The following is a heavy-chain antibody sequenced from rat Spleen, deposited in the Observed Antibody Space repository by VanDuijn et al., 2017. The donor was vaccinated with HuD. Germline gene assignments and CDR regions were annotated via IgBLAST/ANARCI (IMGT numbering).Heavy chain of an antibody. CDR2: ISTSGGNT. Sequence: EVQLVESGGGLVQPGRSMKLSCAASGFTFSSFPMAWVRKAPTKGLEWVATISTSGGNTYYRNSVKGRFTISRDNAKSTLYLQMDSLRSEDTATYYCARLGGDYYFDYWGQGVMVTVSS. CDR1: GFTFSSFP. CDR3: ARLGGDYYFDY. D-gene: IGHD4-3*01. V-gene: IGHV5-46*01. J-gene: IGHJ2*01.